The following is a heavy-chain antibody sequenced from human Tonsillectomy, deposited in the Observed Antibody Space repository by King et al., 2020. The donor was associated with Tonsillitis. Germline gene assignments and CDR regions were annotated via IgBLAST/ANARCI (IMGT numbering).Heavy chain of an antibody. CDR1: GFTFSSYG. CDR3: AEGLCPKGSHGSESYVDY. CDR2: ISYDGSNK. V-gene: IGHV3-30*18. Sequence: VQLVESGGGVVQPGRSLRLSCAASGFTFSSYGMHWVRQAPGKGLEWVAVISYDGSNKYYADSVKGRFTISRDNPKNTLYLQLNSLRAEDTAGYYCAEGLCPKGSHGSESYVDYWGQGTLVTVSS. D-gene: IGHD3-10*01. J-gene: IGHJ4*02.